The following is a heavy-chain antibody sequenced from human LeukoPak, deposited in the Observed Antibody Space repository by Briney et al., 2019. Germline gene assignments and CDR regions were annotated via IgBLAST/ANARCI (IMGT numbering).Heavy chain of an antibody. V-gene: IGHV3-21*01. CDR1: GFTFSSYS. Sequence: GGSLRLSCAASGFTFSSYSMKWVRQAPGKGLEWVSSISSSSSYIYYADSVKGRFTISRDNAKNSLYLQMNSLRAEDTAVYYCARGNPGYYYMDVWGKGTTVTVSS. J-gene: IGHJ6*03. CDR3: ARGNPGYYYMDV. CDR2: ISSSSSYI.